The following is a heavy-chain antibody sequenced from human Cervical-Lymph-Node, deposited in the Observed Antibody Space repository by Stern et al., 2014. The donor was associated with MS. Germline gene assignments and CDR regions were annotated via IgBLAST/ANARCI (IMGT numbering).Heavy chain of an antibody. CDR3: ALRRSYYVF. J-gene: IGHJ4*02. Sequence: VQLVESGSEVKKPGSSVKVSCKSSGDTFSNYALSWVRQAPGQGLELVGGLIPFFGATRYGQKFQGRVTITPEESTGTAFMELSNLTSDDTAVYYCALRRSYYVFWGQGTLISVSS. CDR2: LIPFFGAT. V-gene: IGHV1-69*01. D-gene: IGHD4-11*01. CDR1: GDTFSNYA.